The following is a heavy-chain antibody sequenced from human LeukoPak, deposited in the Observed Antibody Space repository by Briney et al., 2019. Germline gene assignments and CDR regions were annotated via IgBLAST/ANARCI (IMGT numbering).Heavy chain of an antibody. CDR3: ARETPRRGETRDGYR. CDR2: IKEDGSET. Sequence: QAGGSLRLSCAASGFTFSSYSINWVRQAPGKGLECLANIKEDGSETYYADSVKGRFTISRDNPKNLLFLQINSLRVEDTAVYYCARETPRRGETRDGYRWGQGTVVTVSS. D-gene: IGHD5-24*01. V-gene: IGHV3-7*01. J-gene: IGHJ4*02. CDR1: GFTFSSYS.